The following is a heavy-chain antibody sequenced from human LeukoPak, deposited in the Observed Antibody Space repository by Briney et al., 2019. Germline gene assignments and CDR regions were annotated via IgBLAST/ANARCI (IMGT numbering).Heavy chain of an antibody. CDR3: ARHYHGDYLGNWFDP. D-gene: IGHD4-17*01. CDR1: GGSISSSSYC. V-gene: IGHV4-39*01. CDR2: IYYSGST. Sequence: NPSETLSLTCTVSGGSISSSSYCWGWIRQPPGKGLEWIGSIYYSGSTYYNPSLKSRVTISVDTSKNQFSLKLSSGTAADTAVYSCARHYHGDYLGNWFDPWGQGTLVTVSS. J-gene: IGHJ5*02.